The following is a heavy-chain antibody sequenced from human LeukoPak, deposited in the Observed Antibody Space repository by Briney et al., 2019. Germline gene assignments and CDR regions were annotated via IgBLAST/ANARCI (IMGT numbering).Heavy chain of an antibody. D-gene: IGHD3-10*01. CDR2: ISASGDFR. Sequence: GSLRLSCAASGFSFNDEYMSWIRQAPGQGLQWIAYISASGDFRRSTDSVKGQFTISRDNAKRLLYLQMDSLGEEDTAVYYCARTRRAGPGGHFDSWGQGVLVIVSS. CDR3: ARTRRAGPGGHFDS. V-gene: IGHV3-11*01. J-gene: IGHJ4*02. CDR1: GFSFNDEY.